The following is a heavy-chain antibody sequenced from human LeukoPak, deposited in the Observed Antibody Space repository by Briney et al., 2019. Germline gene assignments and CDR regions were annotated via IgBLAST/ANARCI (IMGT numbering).Heavy chain of an antibody. CDR1: XXXXXXGXYY. CDR3: ARSRGVTPYDY. V-gene: IGHV4-31*03. D-gene: IGHD2-21*02. Sequence: LXXTCTVXXXXXXXGXYYXXXXRXXXXXXXXXIGYIYYSGSTYYNPSLKSRVTISVDTSKNQFSLKLSSVTAADTAVYYCARSRGVTPYDYWGQGTLVTVSS. CDR2: IYYSGST. J-gene: IGHJ4*02.